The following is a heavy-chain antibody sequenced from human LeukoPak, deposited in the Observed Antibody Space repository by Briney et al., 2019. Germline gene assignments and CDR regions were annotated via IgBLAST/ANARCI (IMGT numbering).Heavy chain of an antibody. V-gene: IGHV3-30-3*01. CDR1: GFTFSSYA. CDR3: ARDRYCSSTSCWGFVY. J-gene: IGHJ4*02. D-gene: IGHD2-2*01. Sequence: PGGSLRLSCAASGFTFSSYAMHWVRQAPGKGLEWVAVISYDGSNKYYADSVKGRFTISRDNSKNTLYLQMNSLRAEDTAVYYCARDRYCSSTSCWGFVYWGQGTLVTVSS. CDR2: ISYDGSNK.